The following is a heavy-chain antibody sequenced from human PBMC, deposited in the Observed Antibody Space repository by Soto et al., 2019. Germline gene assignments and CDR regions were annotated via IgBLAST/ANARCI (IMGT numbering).Heavy chain of an antibody. D-gene: IGHD5-12*01. CDR3: ARAQRIVATTHYYYGMDV. J-gene: IGHJ6*02. Sequence: SVKLSCKASGGTFSIYAISWVRQAPGQGLEWLGGIIPIFGTANYAQKFQGRVTITADESTSTAYMELSSLRSEDTAVYYCARAQRIVATTHYYYGMDVWGQGTTVTVSS. CDR1: GGTFSIYA. CDR2: IIPIFGTA. V-gene: IGHV1-69*01.